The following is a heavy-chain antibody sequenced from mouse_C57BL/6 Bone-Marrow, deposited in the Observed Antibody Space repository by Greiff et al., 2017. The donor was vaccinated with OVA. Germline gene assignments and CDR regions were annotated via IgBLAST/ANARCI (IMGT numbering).Heavy chain of an antibody. J-gene: IGHJ3*01. D-gene: IGHD6-1*01. V-gene: IGHV1-64*01. CDR2: IHPSDGST. CDR3: ASSVPAWFAY. CDR1: GYTFTSYW. Sequence: QVQLQQPGAELVKPGASVKLSCKASGYTFTSYWMHWVKQRPGQGLEWIGKIHPSDGSTNYNEKFKSKATLTVDKSSSTAYMQLSSLASEDSAVYCCASSVPAWFAYWGQGTPVTVSA.